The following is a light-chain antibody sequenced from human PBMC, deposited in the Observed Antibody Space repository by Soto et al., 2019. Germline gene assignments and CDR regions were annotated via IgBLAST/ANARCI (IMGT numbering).Light chain of an antibody. J-gene: IGKJ3*01. CDR3: QHYSYWPAT. CDR2: YTS. CDR1: ESVIRN. V-gene: IGKV3-15*01. Sequence: EMVMTQSPATLSVSPGEIVTLSCRASESVIRNLAWYQQKPGQGPSLLIYYTSTRASGGPNRFTGGGSGTEFTLTIGSLQSEDFGVYHCQHYSYWPATFGPGTKVEIK.